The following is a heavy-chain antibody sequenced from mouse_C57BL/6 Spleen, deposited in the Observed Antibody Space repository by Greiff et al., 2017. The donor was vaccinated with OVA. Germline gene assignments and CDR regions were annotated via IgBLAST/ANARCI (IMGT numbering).Heavy chain of an antibody. J-gene: IGHJ4*01. CDR3: ARHRYDGYPCAMDY. Sequence: QVQLQQSGAELVRPGTSVKVSCKASGYAFTNYLIEWVKQRPGQGLEWIGVINPGSGGTNYNEKFKGKATLTADKSSSTAYMQLSSLTSEDSAVYFCARHRYDGYPCAMDYWGQGTSVTVSS. D-gene: IGHD2-3*01. CDR1: GYAFTNYL. V-gene: IGHV1-54*01. CDR2: INPGSGGT.